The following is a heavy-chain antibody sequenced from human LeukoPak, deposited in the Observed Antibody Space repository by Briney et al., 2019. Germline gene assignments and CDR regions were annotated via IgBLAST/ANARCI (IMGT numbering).Heavy chain of an antibody. CDR2: INWNGGST. Sequence: GGSLRLSCAGSGYSFDDYGMRWARQAPGKGLEWVAGINWNGGSTGYAASVEGRCTISRDNAKNALYLEMNSLRAEDTAFYYCVRLGTDGYTHGAAYWGLGTLVTVSS. V-gene: IGHV3-20*04. CDR1: GYSFDDYG. J-gene: IGHJ1*01. CDR3: VRLGTDGYTHGAAY. D-gene: IGHD5-24*01.